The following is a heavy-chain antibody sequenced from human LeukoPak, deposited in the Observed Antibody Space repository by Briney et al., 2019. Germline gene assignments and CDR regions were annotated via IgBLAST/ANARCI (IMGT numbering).Heavy chain of an antibody. J-gene: IGHJ4*02. D-gene: IGHD4-23*01. Sequence: ASVTVSCKASGYTFTGYYMHWVRQAPGQGLEWMGWINPNSGGTNYAQKFQGRVSMTRDTSISTAYMELSRLRSDDTAVYYCASPAAPHDYGGACLYWGQGTLVTVSS. CDR3: ASPAAPHDYGGACLY. CDR1: GYTFTGYY. CDR2: INPNSGGT. V-gene: IGHV1-2*02.